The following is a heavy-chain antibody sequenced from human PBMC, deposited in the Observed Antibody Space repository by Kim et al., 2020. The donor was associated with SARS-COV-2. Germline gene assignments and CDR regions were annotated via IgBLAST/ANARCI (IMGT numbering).Heavy chain of an antibody. Sequence: GGSLRLSCAASGFTFSGYAMYWVRQASGKGLEWVGRIRSKANSYATAYEVSVKGRFIISRDDSKNTPYLQMNSLKTEDTAIYYCTRVPPGSNSWCDAFDIWGQGTMVTVSS. CDR2: IRSKANSYAT. V-gene: IGHV3-73*01. J-gene: IGHJ3*02. CDR1: GFTFSGYA. CDR3: TRVPPGSNSWCDAFDI. D-gene: IGHD2-2*01.